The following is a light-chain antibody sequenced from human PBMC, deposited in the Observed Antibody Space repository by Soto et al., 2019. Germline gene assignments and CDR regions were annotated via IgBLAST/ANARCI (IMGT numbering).Light chain of an antibody. CDR3: QTWGTGLGV. V-gene: IGLV4-69*01. J-gene: IGLJ3*02. CDR1: SGHSSYA. Sequence: QSVLTQSPSASASLGASVKLTCTLSSGHSSYAIAWHQQQPEKGPRYLMKVNSDGSHSKGDGIPDRFSGSSSGAERYLSVSSLQSEDEGDYYCQTWGTGLGVFGGGTKLTVL. CDR2: VNSDGSH.